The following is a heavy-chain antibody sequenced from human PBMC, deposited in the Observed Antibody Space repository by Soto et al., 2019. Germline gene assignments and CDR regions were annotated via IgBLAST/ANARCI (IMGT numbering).Heavy chain of an antibody. CDR3: AKGGGYSGYEVDYYYYGMDV. V-gene: IGHV3-23*01. D-gene: IGHD5-12*01. CDR1: GFTFSSYA. CDR2: ISGGST. Sequence: PGGSLRLSCAASGFTFSSYAMSWVRQAPGKGLEWVSAISGGSTYYADSVKGRFTISRDNSKNTLYLQMNSLRAEDTAVYYCAKGGGYSGYEVDYYYYGMDVWGQGTTVTVSS. J-gene: IGHJ6*02.